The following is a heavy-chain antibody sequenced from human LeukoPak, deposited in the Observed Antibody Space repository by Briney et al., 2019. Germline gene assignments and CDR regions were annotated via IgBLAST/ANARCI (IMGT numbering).Heavy chain of an antibody. D-gene: IGHD5-18*01. CDR2: ISDSGDNT. Sequence: QAGGSLRLSCTASGFPFSKFGMSWVRQAPGKGLEWVSEISDSGDNTYYADSVRGHFTVSRDNSRSTLYLQMSSLRAEDTAVYYCAKDFKGAHTSMEFNYFDYWGQGSLVTVSS. CDR1: GFPFSKFG. V-gene: IGHV3-23*01. CDR3: AKDFKGAHTSMEFNYFDY. J-gene: IGHJ4*02.